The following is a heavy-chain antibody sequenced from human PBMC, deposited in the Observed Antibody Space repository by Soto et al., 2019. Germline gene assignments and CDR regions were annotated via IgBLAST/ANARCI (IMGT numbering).Heavy chain of an antibody. J-gene: IGHJ5*02. CDR3: ARDQGSNWFDP. Sequence: SETLSLTCAVSGGSICSTGYSWRWIRQPPGKGLEWIEYIYHSGSTYYNPSLKSRVTISVDRSKNHFSLKLSSVTAADTAVYYCARDQGSNWFDPWGQGTLVTVSS. D-gene: IGHD2-15*01. V-gene: IGHV4-30-2*01. CDR1: GGSICSTGYS. CDR2: IYHSGST.